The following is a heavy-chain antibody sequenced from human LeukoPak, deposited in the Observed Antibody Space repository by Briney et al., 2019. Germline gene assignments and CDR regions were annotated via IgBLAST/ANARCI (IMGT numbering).Heavy chain of an antibody. D-gene: IGHD3-10*01. Sequence: ASVKVSCKASGYTFTSYDINWVRQATGQGLEWMGWMNPNSGNTGYAQKFQGRVTMTRNTSISTAYMELRSLRSDDTAVYYCARSGRSGYYYGSGSYYGGDHYYYYYYMDVWGKGTTVTISS. CDR2: MNPNSGNT. CDR1: GYTFTSYD. J-gene: IGHJ6*03. CDR3: ARSGRSGYYYGSGSYYGGDHYYYYYYMDV. V-gene: IGHV1-8*01.